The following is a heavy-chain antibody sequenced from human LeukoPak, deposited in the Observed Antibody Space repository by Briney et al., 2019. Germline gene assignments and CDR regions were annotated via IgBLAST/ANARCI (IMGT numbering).Heavy chain of an antibody. J-gene: IGHJ3*02. CDR1: GFPFSSYW. Sequence: GGSLRLSCAASGFPFSSYWMTWVRQAPGKGLEWVANIKQDGSEKYYVDSVKGRFTISRDNSKNTLYLQMNSLRAEDTAVYYCAKDENYYGSGSYEVDIWGQGTMVTVSS. V-gene: IGHV3-7*01. D-gene: IGHD3-10*01. CDR2: IKQDGSEK. CDR3: AKDENYYGSGSYEVDI.